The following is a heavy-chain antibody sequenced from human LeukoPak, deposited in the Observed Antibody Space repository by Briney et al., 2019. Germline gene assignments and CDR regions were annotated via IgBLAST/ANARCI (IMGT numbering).Heavy chain of an antibody. CDR1: GGSITSGTYF. V-gene: IGHV4-39*01. CDR2: IYYDGST. J-gene: IGHJ4*02. D-gene: IGHD3-22*01. CDR3: AKTKYYYDRSGYFFDF. Sequence: SETLSLTCSVSGGSITSGTYFWSWIRQPPGKGLEWIGSIYYDGSTYYNPSLKSRVTISVDTSKNQFSLKLSSVTAADTAVYYCAKTKYYYDRSGYFFDFWGQGTLVTVSS.